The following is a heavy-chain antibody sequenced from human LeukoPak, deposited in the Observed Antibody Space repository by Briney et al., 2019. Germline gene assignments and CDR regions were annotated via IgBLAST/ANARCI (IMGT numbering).Heavy chain of an antibody. Sequence: SETLSLTCAVSGGSISSGGYSWSWIRQPPGKGLEWIGYIYPSGTTYYNPSLKSRVTISVDRPKNQFSLKVNSVTAADTAVYYCVRDGEGRSFDYWGQGTLVTVSS. D-gene: IGHD2-21*01. V-gene: IGHV4-30-2*01. CDR1: GGSISSGGYS. CDR2: IYPSGTT. CDR3: VRDGEGRSFDY. J-gene: IGHJ4*02.